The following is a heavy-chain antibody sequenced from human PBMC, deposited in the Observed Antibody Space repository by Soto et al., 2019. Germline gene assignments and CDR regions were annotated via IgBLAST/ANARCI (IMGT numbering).Heavy chain of an antibody. CDR1: GFTFTSHA. V-gene: IGHV3-23*01. D-gene: IGHD2-8*01. Sequence: PGGSLRLSCEASGFTFTSHAMNWVRQAPGKGLEWVSGISGSGGSTYYADSVKGRFTISRDNSKNTLYLQMNSLRAEDMAVYYCAKDQGPDDCINGVCFYYYGMDVWGQGTTVTVSS. J-gene: IGHJ6*02. CDR3: AKDQGPDDCINGVCFYYYGMDV. CDR2: ISGSGGST.